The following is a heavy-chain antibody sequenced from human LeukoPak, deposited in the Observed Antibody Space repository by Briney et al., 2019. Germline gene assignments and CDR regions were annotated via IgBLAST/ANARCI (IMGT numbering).Heavy chain of an antibody. V-gene: IGHV4-61*02. D-gene: IGHD3-16*01. J-gene: IGHJ6*02. CDR2: IYTSGST. CDR1: GGSISSGSYN. CDR3: AREFDYVWGTYGMDV. Sequence: PSQTLSLTCTVSGGSISSGSYNWSWNPQPAGKGLEWIGRIYTSGSTNYNPSLKSGVTISVDTSKNQFLLKLSFVTAADAAVYYCAREFDYVWGTYGMDVWGQGSTGTVSS.